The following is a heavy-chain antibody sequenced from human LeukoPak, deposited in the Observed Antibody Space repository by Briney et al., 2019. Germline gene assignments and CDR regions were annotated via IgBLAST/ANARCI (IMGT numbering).Heavy chain of an antibody. D-gene: IGHD4-11*01. CDR3: ASHDYKDYYYYGVDV. Sequence: SVKVSCKASGGTFSSYAISWVRQAPGQGLEWMGGIIPIFGTANYAQKFQGRVTITADESTSTAYMELSSLRSEDTAVYYCASHDYKDYYYYGVDVWGQGTTVTVSS. J-gene: IGHJ6*02. CDR1: GGTFSSYA. CDR2: IIPIFGTA. V-gene: IGHV1-69*01.